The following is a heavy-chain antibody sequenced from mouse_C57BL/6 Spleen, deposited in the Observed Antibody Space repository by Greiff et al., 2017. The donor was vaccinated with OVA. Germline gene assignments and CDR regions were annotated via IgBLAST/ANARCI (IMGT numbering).Heavy chain of an antibody. CDR2: IYPRSGTT. Sequence: QVQLQQSGAELARPGASVKLSCKASGYTFTSYGISWVKQRTGQGLEWIGEIYPRSGTTYYNEKFKGKATLTADKSSSTAYMELRSLTSEDSAVYFCARDAITTVVEGNFDVWGTGTTVTVSS. CDR3: ARDAITTVVEGNFDV. CDR1: GYTFTSYG. D-gene: IGHD1-1*01. J-gene: IGHJ1*03. V-gene: IGHV1-81*01.